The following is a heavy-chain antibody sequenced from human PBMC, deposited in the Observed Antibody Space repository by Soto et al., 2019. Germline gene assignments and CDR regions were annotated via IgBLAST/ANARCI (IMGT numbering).Heavy chain of an antibody. Sequence: SETLSLPCAVYGGSFSGYYWSWFRQPPGKGLEWIGEINHSGSTNYNPSLKSRVTISVDTSKNQFSLKLSSVTAADTAVYYCARGSQGYYDSSGSSFDIWGQGTMVT. CDR1: GGSFSGYY. CDR3: ARGSQGYYDSSGSSFDI. V-gene: IGHV4-34*01. D-gene: IGHD3-22*01. J-gene: IGHJ3*02. CDR2: INHSGST.